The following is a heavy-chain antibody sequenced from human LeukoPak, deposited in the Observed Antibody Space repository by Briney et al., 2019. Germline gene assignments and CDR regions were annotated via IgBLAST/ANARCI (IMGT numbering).Heavy chain of an antibody. V-gene: IGHV3-23*01. Sequence: GGSLRLSCAASGFTFSSYAMSWVRQAPGKGLEWVSAISGSGGSTYYADSAKGRFTISRDNSKNTLYLQMNSLRAEDTAVYYCAKDRSKYCSSTSCFYYYYYGMDVWGQGTTVTVSS. CDR2: ISGSGGST. D-gene: IGHD2-2*01. CDR1: GFTFSSYA. CDR3: AKDRSKYCSSTSCFYYYYYGMDV. J-gene: IGHJ6*02.